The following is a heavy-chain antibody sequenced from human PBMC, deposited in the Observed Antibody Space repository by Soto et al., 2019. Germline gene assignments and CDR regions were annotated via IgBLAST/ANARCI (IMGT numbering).Heavy chain of an antibody. CDR2: ISSGSTYF. CDR3: ARDPGPRSASIRGLGWFDP. D-gene: IGHD2-2*01. CDR1: GFTFSIST. Sequence: EVQLVESGGGLVKSGGSLTLSCAASGFTFSISTMIWVRQAPGKRLEWVSSISSGSTYFYYADSVKGRFSISRDNAKRSLFLQMNSLRVEDTAVYYCARDPGPRSASIRGLGWFDPWGQGTLVTVSS. V-gene: IGHV3-21*01. J-gene: IGHJ5*02.